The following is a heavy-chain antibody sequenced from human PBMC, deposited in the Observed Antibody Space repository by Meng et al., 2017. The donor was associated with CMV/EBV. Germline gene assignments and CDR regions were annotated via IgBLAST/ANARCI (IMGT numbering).Heavy chain of an antibody. CDR1: GFTFRNFE. Sequence: GGSLRLSCVASGFTFRNFEMNWVRQAPGEGLEWISYISGSGTTVDYADSVKGRFTISRDNAKNSLYLQMNSVRVEDTAVYYCARGHLRASDHGSWGQGTVVT. V-gene: IGHV3-48*03. D-gene: IGHD5-24*01. CDR2: ISGSGTTV. J-gene: IGHJ5*02. CDR3: ARGHLRASDHGS.